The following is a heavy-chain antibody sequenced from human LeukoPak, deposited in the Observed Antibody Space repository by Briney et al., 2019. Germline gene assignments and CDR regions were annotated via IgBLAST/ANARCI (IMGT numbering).Heavy chain of an antibody. J-gene: IGHJ4*02. D-gene: IGHD5-12*01. CDR3: SRLSPGSSGYENLYYFGY. V-gene: IGHV5-51*01. CDR1: GYSFTDYW. Sequence: GGSLRLSCKGSGYSFTDYWNAWGRQMPAKKLEGRGIIFPGDSGTRYSPSFQGRVTISAGKSISTAYLKRSSLKASDTAMYYCSRLSPGSSGYENLYYFGYWGRGTLVTVSS. CDR2: IFPGDSGT.